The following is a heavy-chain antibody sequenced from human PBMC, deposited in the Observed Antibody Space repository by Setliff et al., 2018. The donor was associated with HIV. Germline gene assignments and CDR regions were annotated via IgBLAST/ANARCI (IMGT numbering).Heavy chain of an antibody. D-gene: IGHD6-13*01. V-gene: IGHV4-59*11. J-gene: IGHJ6*02. CDR1: GGSITGHY. CDR2: IHYSGSS. Sequence: PSETLSLTCTVSGGSITGHYWSWIRQPPGKGLEWIGYIHYSGSSNYNPSLKSRVSISVDTSKKQVSLKLSSVTAADTAVYYCARENSSWYWAYYYYGMDVWGQGTTVTVSS. CDR3: ARENSSWYWAYYYYGMDV.